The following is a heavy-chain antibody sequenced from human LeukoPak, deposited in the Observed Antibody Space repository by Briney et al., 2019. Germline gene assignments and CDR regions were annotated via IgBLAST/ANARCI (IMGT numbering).Heavy chain of an antibody. CDR1: GYTFTDYY. J-gene: IGHJ4*02. V-gene: IGHV1-46*01. CDR2: IHPSGGST. D-gene: IGHD5-18*01. CDR3: ARMAMDPAMVTNFFDL. Sequence: GASVKISCKASGYTFTDYYMYWVRQAPGQGPECMGVIHPSGGSTTYAQKFQGRVTLTKDTATSTVYIELSSLRSDDTAVYYCARMAMDPAMVTNFFDLWGQGTLLTVSP.